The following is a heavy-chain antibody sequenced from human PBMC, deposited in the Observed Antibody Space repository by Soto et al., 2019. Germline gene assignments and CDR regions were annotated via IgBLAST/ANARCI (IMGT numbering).Heavy chain of an antibody. J-gene: IGHJ6*02. CDR2: INPNSGGT. Sequence: GASVEVSCKASGYTFTGYYMHWVRQAPGQGLEWMGWINPNSGGTNYAQKFQGWVTMTRDTSISTAYMELSRLRSDDTAVYYCARSYYDFWSGYHPINAAPYYYYGMDVWGQGTTVTVSS. CDR3: ARSYYDFWSGYHPINAAPYYYYGMDV. V-gene: IGHV1-2*04. D-gene: IGHD3-3*01. CDR1: GYTFTGYY.